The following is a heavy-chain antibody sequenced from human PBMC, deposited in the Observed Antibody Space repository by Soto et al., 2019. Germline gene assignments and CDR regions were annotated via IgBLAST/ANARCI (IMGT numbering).Heavy chain of an antibody. V-gene: IGHV3-9*01. J-gene: IGHJ6*02. CDR3: AKAPVPSSDYGMDV. D-gene: IGHD4-17*01. Sequence: EVQLVESGGGLVQPGRSLRLSCAASGFTFDDYAMHWVRQAPGKGLEWVSGISWNSGSIGYADSVKGRFTISRDNAKNSLYLQMNSLRAEDTALYYCAKAPVPSSDYGMDVWGQGTTVTVSS. CDR2: ISWNSGSI. CDR1: GFTFDDYA.